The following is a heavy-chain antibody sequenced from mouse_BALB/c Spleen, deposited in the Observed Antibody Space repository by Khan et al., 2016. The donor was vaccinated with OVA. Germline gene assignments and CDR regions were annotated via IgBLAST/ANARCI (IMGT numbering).Heavy chain of an antibody. Sequence: QVQLQQSGPELVKPGASVKMSCKASGYTFTDYDIRWVKQRAGQGLEWIGEIYPVSGSTYYNEKFKGKATLTADKSSTTAYMQLSSLTSEDSAVYFCAKICDGNSYAIDYWGQGTAVTVSS. CDR3: AKICDGNSYAIDY. D-gene: IGHD2-1*01. V-gene: IGHV1-77*01. CDR2: IYPVSGST. J-gene: IGHJ4*01. CDR1: GYTFTDYD.